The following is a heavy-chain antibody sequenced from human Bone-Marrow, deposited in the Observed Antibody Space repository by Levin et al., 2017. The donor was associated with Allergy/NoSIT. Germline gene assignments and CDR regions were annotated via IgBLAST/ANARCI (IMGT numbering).Heavy chain of an antibody. CDR3: AREGGYSSGWYPPDY. CDR2: IIPIFGTA. D-gene: IGHD6-19*01. CDR1: GGTFSSYA. V-gene: IGHV1-69*13. J-gene: IGHJ4*02. Sequence: GASVKVSCKASGGTFSSYAISWVRQAPGQGLEWMGGIIPIFGTANYAQKFQGRVTITADESTSTAYMELSSLRSEDTAVYYCAREGGYSSGWYPPDYWGQGTLVTVSS.